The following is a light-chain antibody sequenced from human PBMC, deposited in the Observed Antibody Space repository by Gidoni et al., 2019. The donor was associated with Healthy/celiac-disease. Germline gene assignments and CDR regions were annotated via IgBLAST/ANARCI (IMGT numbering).Light chain of an antibody. V-gene: IGKV2-30*01. CDR2: KVS. CDR1: QSLVYSDGNTY. CDR3: MQGTHSFT. J-gene: IGKJ3*01. Sequence: DVVMTQSPLSLPVTLGQPASLPCRSSQSLVYSDGNTYLNWFQQEPGQSPRRLIYKVSNRDSGVPDRFSGSGSGTDFTLKISRVEAEDVGVYYCMQGTHSFTFGPGTKVDIK.